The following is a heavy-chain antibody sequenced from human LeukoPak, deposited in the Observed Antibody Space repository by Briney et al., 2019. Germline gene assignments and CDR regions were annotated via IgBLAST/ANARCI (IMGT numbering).Heavy chain of an antibody. J-gene: IGHJ4*02. V-gene: IGHV3-23*01. CDR2: IGDSGATT. CDR1: GFTLSSYA. D-gene: IGHD3-10*01. CDR3: ASFHHYGSGAYYLSY. Sequence: PGGSLRLSCAAAGFTLSSYAMTWVRQAPGKGLEWVSDIGDSGATTYYADSVKGRFTISRGNSKNTLYLQMSSLRAEDTAVYFCASFHHYGSGAYYLSYWGQGTLVTVSS.